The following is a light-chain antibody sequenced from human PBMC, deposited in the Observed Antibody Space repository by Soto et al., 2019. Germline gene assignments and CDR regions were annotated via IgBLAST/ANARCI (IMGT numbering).Light chain of an antibody. CDR3: QQANSFPYT. J-gene: IGKJ2*01. CDR2: TAS. Sequence: DIQMTQSPSSVSASVGDRVTITCRASQGISSWLAWYQQKPGKAPKLLIYTASSLQSGVPSRFSGSGSRTDFTLTISSLQPEDFATYCQQANSFPYTFGQGTKLEIK. V-gene: IGKV1-12*01. CDR1: QGISSW.